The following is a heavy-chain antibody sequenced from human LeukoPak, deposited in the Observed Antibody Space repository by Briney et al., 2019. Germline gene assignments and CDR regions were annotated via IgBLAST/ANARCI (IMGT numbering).Heavy chain of an antibody. V-gene: IGHV3-43*02. CDR3: AKDLYDYVWGSYRYAFDY. CDR2: ISGDGGST. D-gene: IGHD3-16*02. Sequence: AGGSLRLSCAASGFTFDDYAIHWVRQAPGKGLEWVSLISGDGGSTYYADSVKGRFTISRDNSKNSQYLQMNSLRTEDAALYYCAKDLYDYVWGSYRYAFDYWGQGTLVTVSS. J-gene: IGHJ4*02. CDR1: GFTFDDYA.